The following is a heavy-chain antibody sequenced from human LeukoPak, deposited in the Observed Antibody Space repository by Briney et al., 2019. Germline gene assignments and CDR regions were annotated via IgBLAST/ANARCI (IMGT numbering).Heavy chain of an antibody. J-gene: IGHJ4*02. CDR2: ISYDGSNK. CDR3: AKGPSAMAILLFDY. Sequence: PGRSLRLSCAASGFTFSSYAMHWVRQAPGKGLEWVAVISYDGSNKYYADSVKGRFTISRDNSKNTLYLQMNSLRAEDTAVYYCAKGPSAMAILLFDYWGQGTLVTVSS. V-gene: IGHV3-30*04. CDR1: GFTFSSYA. D-gene: IGHD5-18*01.